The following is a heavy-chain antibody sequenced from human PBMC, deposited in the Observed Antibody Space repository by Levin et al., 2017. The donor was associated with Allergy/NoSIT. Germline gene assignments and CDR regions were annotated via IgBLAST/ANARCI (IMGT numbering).Heavy chain of an antibody. J-gene: IGHJ6*03. CDR3: ARGKNYDISSRWRGEWSGERPHYMDV. D-gene: IGHD3-9*01. CDR1: GFTFSSYS. Sequence: GGSLRLSCAASGFTFSSYSMNWVRQAPGKGLEWVSSISSSSSYIYYADSVKGRFTISRDNAKNSLYLQMNSLRAEDTAVYYCARGKNYDISSRWRGEWSGERPHYMDVWGKGTTVTVSS. CDR2: ISSSSSYI. V-gene: IGHV3-21*01.